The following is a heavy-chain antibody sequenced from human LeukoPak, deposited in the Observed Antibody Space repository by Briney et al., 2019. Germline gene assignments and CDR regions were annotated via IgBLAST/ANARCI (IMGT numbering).Heavy chain of an antibody. D-gene: IGHD6-6*01. J-gene: IGHJ3*02. Sequence: SETLSLTCTVSRGSIRSYYWSWIRQPPGKGLEWIGSIYYSGSTYYNPSLKSRVTISVDTSKNQFSLKLSSVTAADTAVYYCARLLLRLRYTSIAARPDSAFDIWGQGTMVTVSS. CDR3: ARLLLRLRYTSIAARPDSAFDI. CDR2: IYYSGST. CDR1: RGSIRSYY. V-gene: IGHV4-59*05.